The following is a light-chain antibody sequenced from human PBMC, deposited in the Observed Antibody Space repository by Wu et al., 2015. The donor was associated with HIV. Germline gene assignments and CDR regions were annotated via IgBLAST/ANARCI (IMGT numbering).Light chain of an antibody. CDR2: AAS. Sequence: DIQLTQSPSFLSASVGDRVTITCRASQGISSYLAWYQQKPGKAPKLLIYAASTLQSGVPSRFSGSGSGTEFTLTISSLQPEDFATYYCQQLNSYPXFGPGTKVDIK. CDR1: QGISSY. V-gene: IGKV1-9*01. J-gene: IGKJ3*01. CDR3: QQLNSYPX.